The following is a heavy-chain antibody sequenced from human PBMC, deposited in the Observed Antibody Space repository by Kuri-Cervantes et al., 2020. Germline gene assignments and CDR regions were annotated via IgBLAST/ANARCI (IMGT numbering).Heavy chain of an antibody. J-gene: IGHJ4*02. CDR2: IYHSGST. V-gene: IGHV4-38-2*01. D-gene: IGHD5-12*01. CDR1: GYSISSGYY. CDR3: ARRVATIYYFDY. Sequence: GSLRLSCAISGYSISSGYYWGWIRQPPGKGLEWIGSIYHSGSTYYNPSLKSRVTISVDTSKNQFSLKLSSVTAADTAVYYCARRVATIYYFDYWGQGTLVTVSS.